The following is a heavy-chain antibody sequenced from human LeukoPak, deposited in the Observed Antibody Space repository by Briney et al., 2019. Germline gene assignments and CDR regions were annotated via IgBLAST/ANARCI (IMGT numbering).Heavy chain of an antibody. D-gene: IGHD1-26*01. CDR2: VYHNGHT. CDR1: GDSINNDNYY. J-gene: IGHJ4*01. Sequence: SETLSLTCYVSGDSINNDNYYWGWVRQSPGAGLEWLGSVYHNGHTIYTPSLKSRLTLSVDTSKNHFSLNLTSATAADTAVYFCASVLQSGTYPSGSDYYFDSWGRGTLVTVTS. V-gene: IGHV4-39*02. CDR3: ASVLQSGTYPSGSDYYFDS.